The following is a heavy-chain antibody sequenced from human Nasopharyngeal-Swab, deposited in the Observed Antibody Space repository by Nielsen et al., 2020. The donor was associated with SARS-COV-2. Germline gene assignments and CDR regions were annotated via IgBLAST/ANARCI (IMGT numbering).Heavy chain of an antibody. D-gene: IGHD1-7*01. CDR3: ARGSITGTTGAWFDP. J-gene: IGHJ5*02. CDR2: IYSSGYS. V-gene: IGHV4-59*01. CDR1: GGSISGSY. Sequence: SETLSLTCTVSGGSISGSYWSWIRQPPGKGLEWLGYIYSSGYSNHNPSLKSRVTLSVDTSKNQFSLKLTSVTAADTAVYYCARGSITGTTGAWFDPWGQGTLVTVSS.